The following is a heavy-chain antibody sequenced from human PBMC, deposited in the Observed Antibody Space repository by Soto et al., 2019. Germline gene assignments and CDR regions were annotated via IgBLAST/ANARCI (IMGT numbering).Heavy chain of an antibody. D-gene: IGHD2-8*01. CDR1: GYTFTSYA. CDR2: INAGNGNT. CDR3: ARDLLMVYAHYGMDV. V-gene: IGHV1-3*01. J-gene: IGHJ6*02. Sequence: GASVKVSCKASGYTFTSYAMHWVRQAPGQRLEWMGWINAGNGNTKYSQKFQGRVTITRDTSASTAYMELSSLRSGDTAVYYCARDLLMVYAHYGMDVWGQGTTVTVSS.